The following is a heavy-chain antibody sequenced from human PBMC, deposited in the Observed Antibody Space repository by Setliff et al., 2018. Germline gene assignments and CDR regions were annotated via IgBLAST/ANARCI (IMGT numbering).Heavy chain of an antibody. CDR1: VYSISRDCH. V-gene: IGHV4-38-2*01. CDR3: ARHRAVAGAYYLDF. D-gene: IGHD6-19*01. J-gene: IGHJ4*02. CDR2: IYYSGNT. Sequence: SETLSLTCAVSVYSISRDCHWGWIRQPPGKGLEWIGSIYYSGNTYYNASLKGRVTISGDTSKNQFSLKLTAVTAADTAIYYCARHRAVAGAYYLDFWGQGTLVTVSS.